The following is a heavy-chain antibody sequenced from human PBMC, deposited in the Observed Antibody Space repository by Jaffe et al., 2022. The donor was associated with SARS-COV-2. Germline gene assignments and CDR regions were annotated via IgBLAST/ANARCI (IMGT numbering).Heavy chain of an antibody. D-gene: IGHD3-10*01. CDR2: IYYSGST. CDR3: ARDPQNPTRPMVSDGMDV. J-gene: IGHJ6*02. V-gene: IGHV4-59*01. CDR1: GGSISSYY. Sequence: QVQLQESGPGLVKPSETLSLTCTVSGGSISSYYWSWIRQPPGKGLEWIGYIYYSGSTNYNPSLKSRVTISVDTSKNQFSLKLSSVTAADTAVYYCARDPQNPTRPMVSDGMDVWGQGTTVTVSS.